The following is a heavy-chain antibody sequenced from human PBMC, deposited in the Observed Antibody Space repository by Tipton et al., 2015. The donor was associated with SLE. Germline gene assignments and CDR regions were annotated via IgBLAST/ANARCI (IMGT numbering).Heavy chain of an antibody. V-gene: IGHV3-49*03. CDR3: TRDGPGDIVVVPAAMGRFWFDP. Sequence: SLRLSCTASGFTFGDYAMSWFRQAPGKGLEWVGFIRSKAYGGTTEYAASVKGRFTISRDDSKSIAYLQMNSLKTEDTAVYYCTRDGPGDIVVVPAAMGRFWFDPWGQGTLVTVSS. CDR2: IRSKAYGGTT. J-gene: IGHJ5*02. CDR1: GFTFGDYA. D-gene: IGHD2-2*01.